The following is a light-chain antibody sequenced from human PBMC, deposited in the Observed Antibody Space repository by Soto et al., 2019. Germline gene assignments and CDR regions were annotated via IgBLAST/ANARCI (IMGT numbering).Light chain of an antibody. V-gene: IGLV2-11*01. CDR1: SSDVGGYNF. Sequence: QSALTQPRSVSGSPGPSVTISCTGTSSDVGGYNFVSWYQQYPGKAPKRIIYDVSQRPAGDPDRFSGSKSGNTASLTISGLQAEDEADYHCCSYVCRYTVVLFGRGTQRTV. CDR3: CSYVCRYTVVL. CDR2: DVS. J-gene: IGLJ2*01.